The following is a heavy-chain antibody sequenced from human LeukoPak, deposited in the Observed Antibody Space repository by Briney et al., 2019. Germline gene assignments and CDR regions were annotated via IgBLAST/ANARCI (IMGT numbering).Heavy chain of an antibody. Sequence: GGSLRLSCAASGFTFSSYAMSWVRQAPGKGLEWASAISGSGGSTYYADSVKGRFTISRDNSKNTLYLQMNSLRAEDTAVYYCAKTEGSIGAFDIWGQGTMVTVSS. J-gene: IGHJ3*02. CDR3: AKTEGSIGAFDI. D-gene: IGHD5-24*01. CDR1: GFTFSSYA. CDR2: ISGSGGST. V-gene: IGHV3-23*01.